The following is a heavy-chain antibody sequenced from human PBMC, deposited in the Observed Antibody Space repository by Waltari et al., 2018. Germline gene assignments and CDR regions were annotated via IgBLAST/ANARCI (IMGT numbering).Heavy chain of an antibody. D-gene: IGHD1-26*01. Sequence: EVQLLESGGGLVQPGGSLRLSCAASGFTFSSYAMSWVRQAPGKGLEWVSVIYSGGSTYYADSVKGRFTISRDNSKNTLYLQMNSLRAEDTAVYYCAKDRGGAALHRFDPWGQGTLVTVSS. V-gene: IGHV3-23*03. CDR3: AKDRGGAALHRFDP. J-gene: IGHJ5*02. CDR1: GFTFSSYA. CDR2: IYSGGST.